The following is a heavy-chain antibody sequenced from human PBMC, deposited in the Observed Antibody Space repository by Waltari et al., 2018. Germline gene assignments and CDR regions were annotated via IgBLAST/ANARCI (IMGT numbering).Heavy chain of an antibody. D-gene: IGHD3-22*01. J-gene: IGHJ4*02. V-gene: IGHV1-69*12. CDR1: GLSIRGYT. CDR3: ARGYRYDSSERFYLDH. CDR2: FIPLSGPQ. Sequence: QVQLAQSGAEVKSPGSSVTISCKASGLSIRGYTSSWVRQAPGQGLEWMGGFIPLSGPQMYTQKFQGRLTISADGSTRTTVMELRNLRYEDTAVYFCARGYRYDSSERFYLDHWGQGTPVIVSS.